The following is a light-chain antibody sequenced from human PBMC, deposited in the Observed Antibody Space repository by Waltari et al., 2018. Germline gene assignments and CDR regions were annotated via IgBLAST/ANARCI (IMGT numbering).Light chain of an antibody. J-gene: IGKJ2*01. CDR1: KNIGNN. V-gene: IGKV3-15*01. CDR3: QQYNEWPYT. CDR2: VTS. Sequence: ETILTQSPATLSVSPGDSPTLSCRASKNIGNNLAWYQQTPGQAPRLLIYVTSSRSTVIPGRFFGAGSGTDFTLTISSLQSEDFGVYYCQQYNEWPYTFGQGTKVDLK.